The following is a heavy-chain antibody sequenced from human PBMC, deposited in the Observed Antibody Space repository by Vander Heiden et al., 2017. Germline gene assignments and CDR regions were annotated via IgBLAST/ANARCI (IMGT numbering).Heavy chain of an antibody. CDR3: ARYCSSTSCYKFDS. CDR2: MDPKTGNR. V-gene: IGHV1-8*01. Sequence: QEQLVQSGAEVKKPGASVQVSCKASGYTFSNYEINWVRQAAGQGLEWLGWMDPKTGNRGYAQKFQGRVTMTTNTSITTAYMELSSLRSEDTAVYYCARYCSSTSCYKFDSWGQGTLVTVSS. J-gene: IGHJ4*02. D-gene: IGHD2-2*01. CDR1: GYTFSNYE.